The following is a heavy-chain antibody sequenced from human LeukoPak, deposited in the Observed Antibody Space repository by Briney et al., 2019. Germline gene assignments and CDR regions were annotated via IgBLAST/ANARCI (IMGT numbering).Heavy chain of an antibody. D-gene: IGHD4-11*01. CDR2: MHPRGVAT. CDR1: AHTFSGYY. V-gene: IGHV1-2*02. CDR3: ATSTGYRNTWGAFDI. Sequence: ASVKVSCKVSAHTFSGYYMHWVRQAPGQGLEWMGWMHPRGVATNYAQKFRGRVTLTGDTSNTAYMELSSLLSDDTAVYYCATSTGYRNTWGAFDIWGQGTLLIVSS. J-gene: IGHJ3*02.